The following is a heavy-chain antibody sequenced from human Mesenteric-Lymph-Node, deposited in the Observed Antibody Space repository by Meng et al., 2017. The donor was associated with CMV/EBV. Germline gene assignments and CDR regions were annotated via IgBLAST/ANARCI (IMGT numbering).Heavy chain of an antibody. CDR3: AKGHRYSYAPGLYYFYAMDV. Sequence: GGSLRLSCEHSGFTFDDYTMHWVRQTPGKGLEWVSLISWDGDTTHYADSVKGRFTISRDNTKKSLYLQMNILRPEDTALYYCAKGHRYSYAPGLYYFYAMDVWGQGTTVTVSS. V-gene: IGHV3-43*01. D-gene: IGHD5-18*01. J-gene: IGHJ6*02. CDR1: GFTFDDYT. CDR2: ISWDGDTT.